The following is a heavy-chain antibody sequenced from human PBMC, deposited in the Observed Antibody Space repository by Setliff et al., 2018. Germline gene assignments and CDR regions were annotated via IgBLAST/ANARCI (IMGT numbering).Heavy chain of an antibody. CDR1: GFTFSDHY. Sequence: PGGSLRLSCAASGFTFSDHYMDWVRQAPGKGLEWVGRTRNKANSYTTEYAASVKGRFTISRDDSKNSLYLQMNSLKTEDTAVYYCARDAHYYDSNGYPLDYWGQGTLVTVSS. D-gene: IGHD3-22*01. J-gene: IGHJ4*02. V-gene: IGHV3-72*01. CDR3: ARDAHYYDSNGYPLDY. CDR2: TRNKANSYTT.